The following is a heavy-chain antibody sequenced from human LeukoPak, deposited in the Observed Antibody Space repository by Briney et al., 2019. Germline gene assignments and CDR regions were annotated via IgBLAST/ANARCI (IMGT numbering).Heavy chain of an antibody. CDR1: GFTFSSYA. CDR2: ISGSGGST. Sequence: GGSLRLSCAASGFTFSSYAMSWVSQAPGEGLEWVSAISGSGGSTYYADSVKGRFTISRDNSKNTLYLQMNSLRAEDTAVYYCATHNTYYYDSSGYYFGYWGQGTLVTVSS. V-gene: IGHV3-23*01. D-gene: IGHD3-22*01. J-gene: IGHJ4*02. CDR3: ATHNTYYYDSSGYYFGY.